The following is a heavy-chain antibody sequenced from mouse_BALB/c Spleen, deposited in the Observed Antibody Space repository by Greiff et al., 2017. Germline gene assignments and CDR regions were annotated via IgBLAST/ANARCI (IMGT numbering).Heavy chain of an antibody. CDR1: GFTFSSFG. CDR2: ISSGSSTI. D-gene: IGHD2-4*01. V-gene: IGHV5-17*02. CDR3: ARREITTGYFDV. J-gene: IGHJ1*01. Sequence: EVQRVESGGGLVQPGGSRKLSCAASGFTFSSFGMHWVRQAPEKGLEWVAYISSGSSTIYYADTVKGRFTISRDNPKNTLFLQMTSLRSEDTAMYYCARREITTGYFDVWGAGTTVTVSS.